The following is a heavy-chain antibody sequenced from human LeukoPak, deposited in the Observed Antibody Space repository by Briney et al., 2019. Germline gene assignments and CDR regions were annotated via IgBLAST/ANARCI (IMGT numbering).Heavy chain of an antibody. D-gene: IGHD1-26*01. CDR2: IYTSGST. CDR3: ARDCGSGSNLGYNWFDP. J-gene: IGHJ5*02. CDR1: GASISSYY. V-gene: IGHV4-4*07. Sequence: SETLSLTCTVSGASISSYYWDWIRQPAGKGLEWIGRIYTSGSTDYNPSLKSRVTMSLDTSKNQFSLKLSSVTAADTAVYYCARDCGSGSNLGYNWFDPWGQGTLVTVSS.